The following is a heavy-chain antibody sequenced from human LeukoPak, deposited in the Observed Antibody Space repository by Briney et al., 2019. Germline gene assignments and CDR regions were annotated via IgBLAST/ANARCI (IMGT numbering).Heavy chain of an antibody. V-gene: IGHV3-30*03. CDR2: ISFDGHT. CDR1: GFTFSSYG. J-gene: IGHJ4*02. D-gene: IGHD1-26*01. CDR3: ARSAIVPGDDY. Sequence: PGRSLRLSCAASGFTFSSYGMHWVRQAPGKGLEWVTVISFDGHTNYADSVKGRFTISRDNSKNTLYLQMNSLRAEDTAVYYCARSAIVPGDDYWGQGTLVTVSS.